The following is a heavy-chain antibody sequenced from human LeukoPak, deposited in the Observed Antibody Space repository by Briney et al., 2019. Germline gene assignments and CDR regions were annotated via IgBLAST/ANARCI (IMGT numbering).Heavy chain of an antibody. D-gene: IGHD3-22*01. CDR1: GFTFDDYA. V-gene: IGHV3-9*01. CDR2: ISWNGGSI. J-gene: IGHJ4*02. CDR3: ANSVAATSGFSGHYDC. Sequence: GGSLRLSCAASGFTFDDYAMHWVRQAPGRGLEWVSGISWNGGSIGYADSVRGRFTISRDNAKNSLYLQMNSLRADDTALYYCANSVAATSGFSGHYDCWGQGTLVTVSS.